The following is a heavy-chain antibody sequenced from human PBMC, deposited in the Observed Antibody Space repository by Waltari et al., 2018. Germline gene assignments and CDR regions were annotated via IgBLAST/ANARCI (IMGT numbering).Heavy chain of an antibody. J-gene: IGHJ5*02. V-gene: IGHV3-74*01. CDR2: INSDGSTA. CDR1: ASPFSNSW. CDR3: AKSDWFDP. Sequence: EVQLLESGGGSVQPGAPLMLSCAASASPFSNSWLHWVRHAPGQGLVWVSRINSDGSTAVYADSGRGRFTISRDNTKNTLYLQMNSLRAEDTAVYYCAKSDWFDPWGQGTLVTVSS.